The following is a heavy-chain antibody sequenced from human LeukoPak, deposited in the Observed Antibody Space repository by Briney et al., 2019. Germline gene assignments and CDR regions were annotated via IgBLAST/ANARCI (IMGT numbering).Heavy chain of an antibody. CDR2: IYPGDSDT. CDR3: ARTTRGQLLSNFDF. Sequence: RGESLKISCKGSGYSFTSYWIGWVRQMPGKGLEWMGIIYPGDSDTRYSPSFQGQVTISADKSINTAYLQWSSLKASDTAIYYCARTTRGQLLSNFDFWGQGSLVTVSS. D-gene: IGHD1-1*01. J-gene: IGHJ4*02. CDR1: GYSFTSYW. V-gene: IGHV5-51*01.